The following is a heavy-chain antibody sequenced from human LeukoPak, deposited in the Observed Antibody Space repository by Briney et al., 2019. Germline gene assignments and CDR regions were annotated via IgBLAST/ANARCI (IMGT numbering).Heavy chain of an antibody. J-gene: IGHJ2*01. CDR2: IDTGGDT. CDR1: GFTFRSYD. Sequence: GGSLRLSCAASGFTFRSYDMHWVRQATGKGLEWVSGIDTGGDTYYPASVKGRFTISREKANNSLYLQMNSLRAGDAAVYFCVRDQWGAFDLWGRGTPVIVSS. V-gene: IGHV3-13*01. D-gene: IGHD3-16*01. CDR3: VRDQWGAFDL.